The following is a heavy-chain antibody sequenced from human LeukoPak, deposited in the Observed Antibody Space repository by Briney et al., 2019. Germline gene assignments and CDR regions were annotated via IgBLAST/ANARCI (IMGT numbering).Heavy chain of an antibody. V-gene: IGHV1-69*04. CDR3: ARAGYSYGYDNNAFDI. D-gene: IGHD5-18*01. Sequence: SVKVSCKASGGTFSSYAINWVRQAPGQGLEWMGRIIPMLGTVNYAQKLQGRVTMTTDTSTSTAYMELSRLRSDDTAVYYCARAGYSYGYDNNAFDIWGQGTMVTVSS. CDR2: IIPMLGTV. CDR1: GGTFSSYA. J-gene: IGHJ3*02.